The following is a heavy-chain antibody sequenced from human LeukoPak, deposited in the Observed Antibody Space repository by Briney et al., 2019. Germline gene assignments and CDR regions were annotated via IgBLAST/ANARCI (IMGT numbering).Heavy chain of an antibody. Sequence: ASVKVSCKASGYTFTSYAMHWVRQAPGQRLEWMGWINAGNGNTKYSQKFQGRVTITADESTSTAYMELSSLRSEDTAVYYCAREYSSSSGPYDPWGQGTLVTVSS. J-gene: IGHJ5*02. D-gene: IGHD6-6*01. CDR2: INAGNGNT. CDR1: GYTFTSYA. V-gene: IGHV1-3*01. CDR3: AREYSSSSGPYDP.